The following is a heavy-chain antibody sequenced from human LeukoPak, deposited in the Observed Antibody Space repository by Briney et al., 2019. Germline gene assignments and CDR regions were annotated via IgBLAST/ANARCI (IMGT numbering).Heavy chain of an antibody. Sequence: GGSLRLSCAASGFTFSSYSMNWVRQAPGKGLEWVSSVSSSSSYIYYADSVKGRFTISRDNAKNSLYLQMNSLRAEDTAVYYCARVPGLWFGESYDYWGQGTLVTVSS. D-gene: IGHD3-10*01. CDR3: ARVPGLWFGESYDY. J-gene: IGHJ4*02. CDR2: VSSSSSYI. CDR1: GFTFSSYS. V-gene: IGHV3-21*01.